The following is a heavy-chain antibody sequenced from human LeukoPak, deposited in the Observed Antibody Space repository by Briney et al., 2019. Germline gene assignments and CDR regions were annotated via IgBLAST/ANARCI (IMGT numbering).Heavy chain of an antibody. D-gene: IGHD3-9*01. J-gene: IGHJ4*02. Sequence: GGSLRLSCAASGFTFSSYTMNWVRQAQGKGLEWVSSISSSSAIYYAASVKGRFTISRDNAKNSLYLQMNSLRDEDTAVYYCARGALRYSDYWGQGTLVTVSS. CDR2: ISSSSAI. V-gene: IGHV3-48*02. CDR3: ARGALRYSDY. CDR1: GFTFSSYT.